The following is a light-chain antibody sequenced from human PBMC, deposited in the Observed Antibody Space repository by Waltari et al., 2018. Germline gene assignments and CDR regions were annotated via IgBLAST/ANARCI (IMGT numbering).Light chain of an antibody. J-gene: IGKJ2*03. CDR1: QGISTY. V-gene: IGKV1-17*01. CDR3: LQYNSHPYS. Sequence: DIQMTQSPSSLSASAGDTVTNTCRASQGISTYLNWYQQKPGKAPKRLVYAASSLESGVPSRFSGSGSGTDFTLTISSLQPEDFATYYCLQYNSHPYSFGQGTKVEIK. CDR2: AAS.